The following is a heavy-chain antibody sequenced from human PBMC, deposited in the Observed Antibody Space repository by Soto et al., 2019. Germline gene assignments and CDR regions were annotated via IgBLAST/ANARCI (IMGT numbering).Heavy chain of an antibody. D-gene: IGHD6-19*01. Sequence: QVPLVESGGGLVKPGGSLRLSCAASGFTLSDHYMSWIRQAPGKGLEWVSYISSSSSYTDYADSVKGRFTISRDNAKNSVYLQMNSLRAEDTAVYYCARGASGGSGWNYYYYYGMDVWGQGTTVTVSS. CDR1: GFTLSDHY. V-gene: IGHV3-11*05. CDR2: ISSSSSYT. J-gene: IGHJ6*02. CDR3: ARGASGGSGWNYYYYYGMDV.